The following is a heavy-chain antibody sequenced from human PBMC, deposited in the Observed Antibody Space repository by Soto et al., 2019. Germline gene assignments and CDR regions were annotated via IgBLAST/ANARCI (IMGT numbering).Heavy chain of an antibody. CDR2: INHSGST. D-gene: IGHD2-8*02. J-gene: IGHJ4*02. Sequence: SETLSLTCTVSGGFINSGDYYWSWIRQPPGKGLEWIGYINHSGSTNYNPSLKSRVTISVDTSKNQFSLKLTSVTAADTAVYYCARDKITGLFDYWGQGTLVTVSS. CDR3: ARDKITGLFDY. CDR1: GGFINSGDYY. V-gene: IGHV4-30-4*01.